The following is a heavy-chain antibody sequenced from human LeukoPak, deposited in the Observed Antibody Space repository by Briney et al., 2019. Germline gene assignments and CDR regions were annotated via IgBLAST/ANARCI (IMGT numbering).Heavy chain of an antibody. J-gene: IGHJ4*02. CDR3: AKDRRVVVLRYFDLVGY. Sequence: PGGSLRLSCAASGFTFSSYAMSWVRQAPGKGLEWDSAISGSGGSTYYADSVKGRFTISRDNSKNTLYLQMNSLRAEDTAVYYCAKDRRVVVLRYFDLVGYWGQGTLVTVSS. D-gene: IGHD3-9*01. CDR1: GFTFSSYA. CDR2: ISGSGGST. V-gene: IGHV3-23*01.